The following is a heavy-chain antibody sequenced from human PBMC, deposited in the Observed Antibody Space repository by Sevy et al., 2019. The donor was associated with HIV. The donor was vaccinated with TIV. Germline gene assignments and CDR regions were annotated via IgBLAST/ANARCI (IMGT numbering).Heavy chain of an antibody. V-gene: IGHV3-72*01. Sequence: GGSLRLSCVASGFTFSDHYMEWVRQAPGKGLEWVGRTRNKADGYTTEYAASVKGRITISRDDSKNSLYVQMNSLKTEDTDVYYCATRAGIAAAGRVFDYWGQGTLVTVSS. CDR1: GFTFSDHY. CDR2: TRNKADGYTT. CDR3: ATRAGIAAAGRVFDY. J-gene: IGHJ4*02. D-gene: IGHD6-13*01.